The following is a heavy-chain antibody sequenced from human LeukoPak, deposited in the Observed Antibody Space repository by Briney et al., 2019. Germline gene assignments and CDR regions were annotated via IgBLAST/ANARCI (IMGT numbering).Heavy chain of an antibody. D-gene: IGHD6-13*01. Sequence: GGSLRLSYAPSGLTFSRYAMSWVRQAPGKGLEWVSAISGSGGSTYYADSVKGRFTISRDNSKNTLYLQMNSLRAEDTAVYYCAHIGSSWPDYWGQGTLVTVSS. J-gene: IGHJ4*02. CDR1: GLTFSRYA. V-gene: IGHV3-23*01. CDR3: AHIGSSWPDY. CDR2: ISGSGGST.